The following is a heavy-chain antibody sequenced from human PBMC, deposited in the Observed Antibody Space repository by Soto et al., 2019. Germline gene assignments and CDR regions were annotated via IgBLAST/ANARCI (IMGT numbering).Heavy chain of an antibody. J-gene: IGHJ4*02. CDR1: GFTFRDYY. V-gene: IGHV3-11*06. D-gene: IGHD1-1*01. CDR3: ARRNGSEFDY. Sequence: QVQLVESGGGLVKPGGSLRLSCAASGFTFRDYYMSWIRQAPGKGLEWVSYLTSDSSYTIYADSVKGRFTISRDSAKGSLYLQMDSLRAEDTALYYCARRNGSEFDYWGLGTLVTVSS. CDR2: LTSDSSYT.